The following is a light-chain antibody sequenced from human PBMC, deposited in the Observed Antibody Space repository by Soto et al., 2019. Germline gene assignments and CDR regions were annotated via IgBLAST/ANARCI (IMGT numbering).Light chain of an antibody. V-gene: IGKV1-39*01. Sequence: DIQMTQSPSSLSASAGDRVTITCRASQSVNTYLHWYQQKAGQAPRLLIYAASNLQSGVPSKFSGSGSGTDFTLTVESLHPEDFATYYCPQGYSNPWKLGQGTKVDIK. CDR1: QSVNTY. CDR2: AAS. J-gene: IGKJ1*01. CDR3: PQGYSNPWK.